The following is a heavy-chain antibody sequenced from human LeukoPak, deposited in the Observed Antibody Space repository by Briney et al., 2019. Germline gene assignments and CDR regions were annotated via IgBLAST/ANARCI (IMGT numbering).Heavy chain of an antibody. CDR2: IIPIFGTA. V-gene: IGHV1-69*05. CDR1: GGTFRSFS. CDR3: ARSTVLRYFDYFDP. D-gene: IGHD3-9*01. Sequence: SVKVSCKASGGTFRSFSISWVRQAPGQGLEWMGGIIPIFGTANYAQKFQGRVTITTDESTSTAYMELSCLRSEDTAVYYCARSTVLRYFDYFDPWGQGTLVTVSS. J-gene: IGHJ5*02.